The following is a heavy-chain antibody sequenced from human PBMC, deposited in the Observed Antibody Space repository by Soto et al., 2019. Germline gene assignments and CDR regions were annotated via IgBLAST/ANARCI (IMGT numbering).Heavy chain of an antibody. Sequence: GGSLRLSCAASGFTFSSYWMHWVRQAPGKGLVWVSRINSDGSSTSYADSVKGRFTISRDNAKNTLYLQMNSLRAEDTAVYYCARAGDYCSGGSCYFPYYYYMDVWGKGTTVTVSS. CDR1: GFTFSSYW. CDR2: INSDGSST. D-gene: IGHD2-15*01. CDR3: ARAGDYCSGGSCYFPYYYYMDV. J-gene: IGHJ6*03. V-gene: IGHV3-74*01.